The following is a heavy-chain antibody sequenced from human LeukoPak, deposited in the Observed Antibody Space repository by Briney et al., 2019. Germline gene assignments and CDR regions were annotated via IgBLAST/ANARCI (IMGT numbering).Heavy chain of an antibody. D-gene: IGHD3-3*01. CDR3: ARLTFSFWSGYYSHFDY. CDR1: GGSISSYY. CDR2: INHSGST. Sequence: SETLSLTCTVSGGSISSYYWSWIRQPPGKGLEWIGEINHSGSTNYNPSLKSRVTISVDTSKNQFSLKLSSVTAADTAVYYCARLTFSFWSGYYSHFDYWGQGTLVTVSS. V-gene: IGHV4-34*01. J-gene: IGHJ4*02.